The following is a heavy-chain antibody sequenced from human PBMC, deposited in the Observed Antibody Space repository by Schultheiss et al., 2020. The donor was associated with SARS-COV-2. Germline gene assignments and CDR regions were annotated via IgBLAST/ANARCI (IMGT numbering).Heavy chain of an antibody. J-gene: IGHJ4*02. CDR3: ARALSSYGSGSYYNYFDY. V-gene: IGHV4-34*01. Sequence: SETLSLTCAVYGGSFSGYYWSWIRQPPGKGLEWIGEINHSGSTNYNPSLKSRVTISVDTSKNQFSLKLSSVTAADTAVYYCARALSSYGSGSYYNYFDYWGQGTLVTVSS. CDR2: INHSGST. CDR1: GGSFSGYY. D-gene: IGHD3-10*01.